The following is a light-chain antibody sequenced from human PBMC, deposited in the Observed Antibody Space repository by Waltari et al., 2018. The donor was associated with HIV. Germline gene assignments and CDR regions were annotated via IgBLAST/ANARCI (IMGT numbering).Light chain of an antibody. Sequence: QSALTQPRSVSGSPGQSVTISCTGTSRDVGSYNYVSWYQLRPGTSPKLILFDISNRPSGVPDRFSGSVSGSTASLTISGLQADDAADYYCCSYAGSFTLIFGGGTTLTVL. V-gene: IGLV2-11*01. J-gene: IGLJ2*01. CDR2: DIS. CDR1: SRDVGSYNY. CDR3: CSYAGSFTLI.